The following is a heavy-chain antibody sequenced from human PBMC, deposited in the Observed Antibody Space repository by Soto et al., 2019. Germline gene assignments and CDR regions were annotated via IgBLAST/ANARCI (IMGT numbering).Heavy chain of an antibody. D-gene: IGHD3-10*01. CDR2: IYYSGGT. J-gene: IGHJ4*02. CDR1: GGSITSGGYC. Sequence: QVQLQESGPGLVKPSQTLTLTCTVSGGSITSGGYCWTWVRQHPVKGLEWMGHIYYSGGTSYNTSLKNRITISIDTSKNQFSLELTSVTAADTAVYYCARDGDYFGSGSPPLLSRWGQGTLVTVSS. V-gene: IGHV4-31*03. CDR3: ARDGDYFGSGSPPLLSR.